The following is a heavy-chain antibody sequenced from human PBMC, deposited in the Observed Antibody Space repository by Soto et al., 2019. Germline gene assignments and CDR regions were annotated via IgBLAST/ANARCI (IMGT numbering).Heavy chain of an antibody. CDR3: ARAPKVSGSAQTRPDF. Sequence: QVQLHQWGAGLLKPSETLSLACSIYSGSFSGYYWSWIRQPPGKGLEWIGEISQSGNTNYSPSLKGRVSISIDTYKKQFSLNLASVSAADTAVYYCARAPKVSGSAQTRPDFWGQGTLVTVSS. CDR2: ISQSGNT. CDR1: SGSFSGYY. V-gene: IGHV4-34*01. D-gene: IGHD6-25*01. J-gene: IGHJ4*02.